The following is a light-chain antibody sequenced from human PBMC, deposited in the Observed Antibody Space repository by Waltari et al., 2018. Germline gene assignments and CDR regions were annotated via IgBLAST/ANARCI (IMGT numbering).Light chain of an antibody. CDR2: DVT. CDR1: SGDVGGYDY. CDR3: SSWTTSDTRKVI. J-gene: IGLJ2*01. Sequence: QSALTQPASVSGSPGQSITISCTGTSGDVGGYDYVPRYQQHPGKAPKLVIYDVTNRPSGISDRFSGSKSGTTASLSISGLQAEDEADYFCSSWTTSDTRKVIFGGGTKLTVL. V-gene: IGLV2-14*03.